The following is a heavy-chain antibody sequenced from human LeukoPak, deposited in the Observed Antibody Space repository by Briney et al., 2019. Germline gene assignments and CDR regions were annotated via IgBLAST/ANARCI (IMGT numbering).Heavy chain of an antibody. Sequence: PGGSLRLSCAASGFTFDDYAMHWVRHAPGKGLEWVSGISWNSGSIGYADSVKGRFTISRDNAKNSLYLQMNSLRAEDMALYYCAKGTYYYDSSGHFDYWGQGTLVTVSS. J-gene: IGHJ4*02. CDR3: AKGTYYYDSSGHFDY. D-gene: IGHD3-22*01. CDR1: GFTFDDYA. CDR2: ISWNSGSI. V-gene: IGHV3-9*03.